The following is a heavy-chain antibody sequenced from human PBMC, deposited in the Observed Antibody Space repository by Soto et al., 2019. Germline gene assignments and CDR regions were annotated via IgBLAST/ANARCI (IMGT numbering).Heavy chain of an antibody. CDR2: FDPEDGET. V-gene: IGHV1-24*01. Sequence: ASVKVSCKVSGYTLTELSMHWVRQAPGKGLEWMGGFDPEDGETIYAQKFQGRVTMTEDTSTDTAYMELSSLRSEDTAVYYCATLPRRDYGDYSDAFDIWGQGTMVTVSS. CDR3: ATLPRRDYGDYSDAFDI. CDR1: GYTLTELS. J-gene: IGHJ3*02. D-gene: IGHD4-17*01.